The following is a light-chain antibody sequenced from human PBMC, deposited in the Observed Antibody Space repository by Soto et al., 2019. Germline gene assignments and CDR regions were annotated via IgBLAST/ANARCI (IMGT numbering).Light chain of an antibody. CDR2: DAS. CDR1: QSVSSY. CDR3: QQRSNWPST. V-gene: IGKV3-11*01. Sequence: EIVLTQSPATLSLSPGDRATLSCRASQSVSSYLAWYQQKPGQAPRLLIYDASNRATGIPARFSGSGSGTEFTLPIPSLGPEDFAVYYCQQRSNWPSTFGGGTTVEIK. J-gene: IGKJ4*01.